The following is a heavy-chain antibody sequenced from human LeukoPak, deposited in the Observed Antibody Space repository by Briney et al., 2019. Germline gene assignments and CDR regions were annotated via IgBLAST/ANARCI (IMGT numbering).Heavy chain of an antibody. J-gene: IGHJ4*02. Sequence: PGGSERLSCAASGFTFSYYVVTWVRQAPGKGLEWVSAISGSGGSTYYADSVKGRFTISRDNSKNTLYLQMNSLRAEDTAVYYCARVTGSYYYDSSGYRAGGDYWGQGTLVTVSS. CDR2: ISGSGGST. CDR3: ARVTGSYYYDSSGYRAGGDY. D-gene: IGHD3-22*01. CDR1: GFTFSYYV. V-gene: IGHV3-23*01.